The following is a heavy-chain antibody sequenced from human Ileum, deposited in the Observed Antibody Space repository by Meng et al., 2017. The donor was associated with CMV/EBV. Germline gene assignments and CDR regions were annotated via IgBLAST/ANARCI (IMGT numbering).Heavy chain of an antibody. V-gene: IGHV4-4*07. CDR3: ARDYCNGGSCYRFFDL. J-gene: IGHJ2*01. CDR1: GGDLGTYY. CDR2: IFVSGST. D-gene: IGHD2-15*01. Sequence: QIPEAVTGLVRPSMPLSLTCPVSGGDLGTYYWHWLRPPAGKGLEWLGRIFVSGSTTYNPSLESRLTMSVESSNHKFSLRLTSVTAADTAVYYCARDYCNGGSCYRFFDLWGRGTLVTVSS.